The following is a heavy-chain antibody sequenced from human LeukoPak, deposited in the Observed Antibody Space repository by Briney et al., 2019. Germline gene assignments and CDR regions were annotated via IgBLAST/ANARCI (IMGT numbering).Heavy chain of an antibody. CDR2: IYTSGST. CDR3: AREKSSGWYGDAFDI. Sequence: PSETLSLTCTVSGGSISSYYWSWIRQPAGKGLEWIGRIYTSGSTNYNPSLKSRVTMSVDTSKNQFSLKLSSVTAADTAVYHCAREKSSGWYGDAFDIWGQGTMVTVSS. CDR1: GGSISSYY. J-gene: IGHJ3*02. V-gene: IGHV4-4*07. D-gene: IGHD6-19*01.